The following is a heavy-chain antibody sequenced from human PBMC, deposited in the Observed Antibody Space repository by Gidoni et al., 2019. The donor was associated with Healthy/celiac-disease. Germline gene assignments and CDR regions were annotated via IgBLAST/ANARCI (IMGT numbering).Heavy chain of an antibody. J-gene: IGHJ4*02. CDR3: AKVNSGTQLGYFDY. D-gene: IGHD7-27*01. Sequence: EVQLLESGGGLVQPGGSLRLSCAASGFTFRSYAMRWVRQAPGKGLEWVSTISGSGGSTYYAESVKGRFTISRDNSKNTLYLQMNSLRAEDTAVYYCAKVNSGTQLGYFDYWGQGTLVTVSS. CDR2: ISGSGGST. CDR1: GFTFRSYA. V-gene: IGHV3-23*01.